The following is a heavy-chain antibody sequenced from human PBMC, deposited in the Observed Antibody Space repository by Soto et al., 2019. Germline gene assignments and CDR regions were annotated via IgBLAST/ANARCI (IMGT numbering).Heavy chain of an antibody. CDR3: ARVRGVSLYYYYGVDV. J-gene: IGHJ6*02. V-gene: IGHV3-21*01. CDR2: ISSSSSYL. D-gene: IGHD6-13*01. CDR1: GFTFSSYS. Sequence: PGGSLRLSCAASGFTFSSYSMNWVRQAPGKGLEWVSSISSSSSYLYYADSVKGRFTISGDNAKNSLYLQMNSLRAEDTAVYYCARVRGVSLYYYYGVDVWGQGTTVTVPS.